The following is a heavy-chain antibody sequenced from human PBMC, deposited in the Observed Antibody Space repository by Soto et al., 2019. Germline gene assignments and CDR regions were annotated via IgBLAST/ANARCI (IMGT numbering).Heavy chain of an antibody. CDR3: ARVTPITIFGVVITPPDY. CDR2: ISAYNGNT. Sequence: QVRLVQSGAEVKKPGASVKVSCKASGYTFTSYGISWVRQAPGQGLEWMGWISAYNGNTNYAQKLQGRVTMTTDTSTSTAYMELRSLRSDDTAVYYCARVTPITIFGVVITPPDYWGQGTLVTVSS. D-gene: IGHD3-3*01. V-gene: IGHV1-18*01. CDR1: GYTFTSYG. J-gene: IGHJ4*02.